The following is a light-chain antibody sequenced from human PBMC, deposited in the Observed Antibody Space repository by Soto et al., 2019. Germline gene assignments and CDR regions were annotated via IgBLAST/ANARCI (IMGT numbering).Light chain of an antibody. V-gene: IGLV2-14*01. CDR3: SSYTSSSTPYV. CDR2: DVT. CDR1: SSDVGGYNY. J-gene: IGLJ1*01. Sequence: QSALAQSASVSGSPGQSITISCTGTSSDVGGYNYASWYQQHPVKAPKLMIYDVTNRPSGVSDRFSGSKSGNTASLTISGLQAEDEADYYCSSYTSSSTPYVFGTGTKVTVL.